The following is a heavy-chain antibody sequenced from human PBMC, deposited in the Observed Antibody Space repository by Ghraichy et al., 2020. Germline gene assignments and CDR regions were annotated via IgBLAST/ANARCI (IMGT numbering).Heavy chain of an antibody. Sequence: GGSLRLSCAASGFTFSSYWMHWVRQAPGKGLVWVSRINSDGSSTSYADSVKGRFTISRDNAKNTLYLQMNSLRAEDTAVYYCARDGGEPTYYYYYGMDVWGQGTTVTVSS. J-gene: IGHJ6*02. CDR2: INSDGSST. CDR1: GFTFSSYW. V-gene: IGHV3-74*01. D-gene: IGHD3-16*01. CDR3: ARDGGEPTYYYYYGMDV.